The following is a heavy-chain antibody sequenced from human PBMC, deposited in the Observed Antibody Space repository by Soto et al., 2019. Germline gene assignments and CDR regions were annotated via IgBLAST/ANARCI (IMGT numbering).Heavy chain of an antibody. V-gene: IGHV3-21*01. CDR1: GFTFSSYS. CDR3: ARDGQLISYVWRSYTGDF. CDR2: ISSSSSYI. D-gene: IGHD3-16*01. J-gene: IGHJ1*01. Sequence: PGGSLRLSCAASGFTFSSYSMNWVRQAPGKGLEWVSSISSSSSYIYYADSVKGRFTISRDNAKNSLYLQMNSLRAEDTAVYYCARDGQLISYVWRSYTGDFCGQGTLVTVSS.